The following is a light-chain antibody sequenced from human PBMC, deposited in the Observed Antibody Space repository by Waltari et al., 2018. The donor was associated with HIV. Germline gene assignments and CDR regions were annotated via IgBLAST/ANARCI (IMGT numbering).Light chain of an antibody. CDR3: HVYGGSSRWT. CDR2: ASS. V-gene: IGKV3D-15*01. Sequence: VLTQSPATLSVSPGGNATLSCRASQTIDQTSVSWYQQRPGQAPRLVLFASSTRATGIPDRFRGSESGTEFTLTIRRLEPEDFAIYYGHVYGGSSRWTFGPGTRLE. J-gene: IGKJ1*01. CDR1: QTIDQTS.